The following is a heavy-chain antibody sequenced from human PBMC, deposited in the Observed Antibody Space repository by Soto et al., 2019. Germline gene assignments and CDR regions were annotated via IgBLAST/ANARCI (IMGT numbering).Heavy chain of an antibody. V-gene: IGHV3-48*02. Sequence: GGSLRLSCAASGFTFSSYSMNWVRQAPGKGLEWVSYISSSSSTIYYADSVKGRFTISRDNAKNSLYLQMNSLRDEDTAVYYCARLYYDFWSGYYTGQEWYFDLWGRGTLVTVSS. CDR3: ARLYYDFWSGYYTGQEWYFDL. CDR1: GFTFSSYS. D-gene: IGHD3-3*01. J-gene: IGHJ2*01. CDR2: ISSSSSTI.